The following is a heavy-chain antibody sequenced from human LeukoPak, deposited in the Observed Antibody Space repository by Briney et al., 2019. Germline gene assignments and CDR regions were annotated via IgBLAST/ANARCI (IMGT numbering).Heavy chain of an antibody. CDR3: ARTEVIPAAIGENYYYGMDV. J-gene: IGHJ6*04. D-gene: IGHD2-2*01. CDR2: LSSSSSYI. CDR1: GFMFSNYS. Sequence: GGSLRLSCAASGFMFSNYSMNWVRQAPGKGLEWVSSLSSSSSYIYYADSVKGRFTISRDNAKNSLYLQMNSLRAEDMAVYYCARTEVIPAAIGENYYYGMDVWGKGTTVTVSS. V-gene: IGHV3-21*01.